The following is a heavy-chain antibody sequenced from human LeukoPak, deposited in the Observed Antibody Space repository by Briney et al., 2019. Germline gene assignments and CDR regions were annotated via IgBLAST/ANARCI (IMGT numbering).Heavy chain of an antibody. D-gene: IGHD6-19*01. CDR1: GFTFSSYS. CDR2: ISSSSSYI. V-gene: IGHV3-21*01. CDR3: ARDVGGSGWYYYYYGMDV. Sequence: PGGSLRLSCAASGFTFSSYSMNWVRQAPGKGLERVSSISSSSSYIYYADSVKGRFTISRDNAKNSLYLQMNSLRAEDTAVYYCARDVGGSGWYYYYYGMDVWGQGTTVTVSS. J-gene: IGHJ6*02.